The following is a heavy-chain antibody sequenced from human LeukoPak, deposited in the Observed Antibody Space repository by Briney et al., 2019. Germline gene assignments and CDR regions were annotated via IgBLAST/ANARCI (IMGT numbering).Heavy chain of an antibody. CDR1: GYTFTSYD. V-gene: IGHV1-8*01. CDR2: MNPNSGNT. Sequence: VASVKVSCKASGYTFTSYDINWVRQATGRGLEWMGWMNPNSGNTGYAQKFQGRVTMTKNTSITTAYMELSSLRSDDTAVYYCARALSWTTDSYYYMDVWGKGTTVTVSS. J-gene: IGHJ6*03. D-gene: IGHD3/OR15-3a*01. CDR3: ARALSWTTDSYYYMDV.